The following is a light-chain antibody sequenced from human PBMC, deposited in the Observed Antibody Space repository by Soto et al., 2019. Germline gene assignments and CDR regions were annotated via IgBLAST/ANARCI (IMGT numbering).Light chain of an antibody. CDR3: QQYNTYPLT. J-gene: IGKJ4*02. CDR2: KAS. V-gene: IGKV1-5*03. Sequence: DLQMTQSPSTLSASVGDRVTITCRASQSISTWLAWYQQKPGKAPKLLSYKASSLESGVPSRFSGSGSGTEFTLTISSLQPDDFATYYCQQYNTYPLTFGGGTTVEIK. CDR1: QSISTW.